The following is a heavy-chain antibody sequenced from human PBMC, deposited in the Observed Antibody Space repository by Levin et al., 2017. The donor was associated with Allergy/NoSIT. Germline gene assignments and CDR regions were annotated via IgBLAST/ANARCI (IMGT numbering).Heavy chain of an antibody. CDR1: GYTFTSYG. CDR2: ISAYNGNT. Sequence: GESLKISCKASGYTFTSYGISWVRQAPGQGLEWMGWISAYNGNTNYAQKLQGRVTMTTDTSTSTAYMELRSLRSDDTAVYYCARFWLRGLGTAMVDDAFDIWGQGTMVTVSS. J-gene: IGHJ3*02. CDR3: ARFWLRGLGTAMVDDAFDI. V-gene: IGHV1-18*01. D-gene: IGHD5-18*01.